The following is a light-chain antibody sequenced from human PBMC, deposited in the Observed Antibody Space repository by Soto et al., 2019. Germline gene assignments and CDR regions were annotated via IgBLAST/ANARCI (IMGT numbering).Light chain of an antibody. CDR3: CSYADSYTLV. CDR2: DVN. CDR1: SSDVGGYNY. Sequence: QSALTQPRSVSGSPGQSVTISCTGTSSDVGGYNYVSWYQRHPGKAPKLMIYDVNKRPSGVPDRFSGSKSGYTASLTISGLQAEDEADYYCCSYADSYTLVFGGGTKLPS. J-gene: IGLJ2*01. V-gene: IGLV2-11*01.